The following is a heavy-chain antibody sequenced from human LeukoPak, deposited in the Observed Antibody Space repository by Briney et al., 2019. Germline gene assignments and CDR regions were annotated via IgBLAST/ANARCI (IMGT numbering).Heavy chain of an antibody. V-gene: IGHV1-2*02. CDR3: ARVRVRRDYYYYNGMDV. J-gene: IGHJ6*02. CDR2: INPNSGGT. Sequence: ASVKVSCKASGYTFTGYYMHWVRQAPGQGLEWMGWINPNSGGTNYAQKFQGRVTMTRDTSISTAYMELSRLRSDDTAVYYCARVRVRRDYYYYNGMDVRGQGTTVTVSS. CDR1: GYTFTGYY.